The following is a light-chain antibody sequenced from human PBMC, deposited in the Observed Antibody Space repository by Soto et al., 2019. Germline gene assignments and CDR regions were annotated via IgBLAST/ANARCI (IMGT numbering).Light chain of an antibody. CDR2: AVS. J-gene: IGKJ2*01. CDR1: QSVSGNY. Sequence: DIVLTQSPGTLSLSPGERATLSCRASQSVSGNYFAWYQQKPGQAPRLLIYAVSGRATGIPDRFSGSGSGTDFTLTISRLEPEDFAVYYCQQYGSSPGTFGQGPKLEIK. CDR3: QQYGSSPGT. V-gene: IGKV3-20*01.